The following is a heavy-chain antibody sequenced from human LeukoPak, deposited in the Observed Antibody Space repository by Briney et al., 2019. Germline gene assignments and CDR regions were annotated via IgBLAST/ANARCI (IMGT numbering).Heavy chain of an antibody. CDR1: GFTFSNYA. Sequence: GGSLRLSCATSGFTFSNYAIHWVRQAPGKGLEWVADISFDGDNEYYADSVRGRFMITRDNSKNTVYLQMNSLTIEDTAVYYCAREPSGNFGQLVSSAEYFQHWGQGTRVTVSS. CDR3: AREPSGNFGQLVSSAEYFQH. CDR2: ISFDGDNE. V-gene: IGHV3-30-3*01. D-gene: IGHD5/OR15-5a*01. J-gene: IGHJ1*01.